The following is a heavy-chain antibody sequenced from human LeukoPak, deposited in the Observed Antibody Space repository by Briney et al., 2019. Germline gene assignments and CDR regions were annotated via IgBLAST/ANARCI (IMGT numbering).Heavy chain of an antibody. CDR2: IYPGDSDT. V-gene: IGHV5-51*01. CDR3: ARLRSPPYYYMDV. Sequence: GESLKISCKGSGYSFTSYWIGWVRQIPGKGLEWMGIIYPGDSDTRYSPSFQGQVTISADKSISTAYLQWSSLQASDTAMYYCARLRSPPYYYMDVWGKGTTVTISS. CDR1: GYSFTSYW. J-gene: IGHJ6*03.